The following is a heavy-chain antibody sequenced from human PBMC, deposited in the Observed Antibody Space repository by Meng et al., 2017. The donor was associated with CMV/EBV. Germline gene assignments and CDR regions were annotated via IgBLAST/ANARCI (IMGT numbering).Heavy chain of an antibody. CDR3: ARWDTSSGWYSGDAFDI. CDR1: GSISSYY. D-gene: IGHD6-19*01. J-gene: IGHJ3*02. V-gene: IGHV4-59*01. CDR2: IYYSGST. Sequence: GSISSYYWSWIRQPPGKGLEWIGYIYYSGSTNYNPSLKSRVTISVDTSKNQFSLKLSSVTAADTAVYYCARWDTSSGWYSGDAFDIWGQGTMVTVSS.